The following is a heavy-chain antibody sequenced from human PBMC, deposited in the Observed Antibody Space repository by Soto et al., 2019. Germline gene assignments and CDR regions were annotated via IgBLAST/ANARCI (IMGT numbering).Heavy chain of an antibody. CDR1: GGTFSSYT. Sequence: QVQLVQSGAEVKKPGSSVKVSCKASGGTFSSYTISWVRQAPGQGLEWMGRIIPILGIANYAQKFEGRVTIPQDKSTSTAYMVLSSLRSEDTAVYYCARSGRCGGDCYSIRDAFDIWGQGAMVTVSS. CDR2: IIPILGIA. J-gene: IGHJ3*02. D-gene: IGHD2-21*01. V-gene: IGHV1-69*02. CDR3: ARSGRCGGDCYSIRDAFDI.